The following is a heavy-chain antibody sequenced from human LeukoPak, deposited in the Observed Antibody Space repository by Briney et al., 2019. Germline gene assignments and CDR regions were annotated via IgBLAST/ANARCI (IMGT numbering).Heavy chain of an antibody. CDR3: ARGLWCGDLRNPYLDY. CDR1: SYTFTRYG. CDR2: ISGSNGNT. J-gene: IGHJ4*02. V-gene: IGHV1-18*01. D-gene: IGHD3-10*01. Sequence: GASVKVSCKASSYTFTRYGISWVRQAPGQGLEWMGWISGSNGNTNYAQKFLGRVTMTADTSTSTAYMELRSLTSDDTAVYFCARGLWCGDLRNPYLDYWGQGTLVTVSS.